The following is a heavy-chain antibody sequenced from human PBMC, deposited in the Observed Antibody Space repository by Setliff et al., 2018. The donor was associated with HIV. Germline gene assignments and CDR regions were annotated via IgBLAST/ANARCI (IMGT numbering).Heavy chain of an antibody. CDR1: GHTFTSYD. CDR2: MNPNSGNT. D-gene: IGHD4-17*01. J-gene: IGHJ6*03. CDR3: ARGGDYLGIPSYYYYYMDV. Sequence: ASVKVSCKASGHTFTSYDIYWVRQATGQGLEWMGWMNPNSGNTGYAQKFQGGVTMTRDTSISTAYMELSSLRSEDTAVYYCARGGDYLGIPSYYYYYMDVWGKGTTVTVSS. V-gene: IGHV1-8*02.